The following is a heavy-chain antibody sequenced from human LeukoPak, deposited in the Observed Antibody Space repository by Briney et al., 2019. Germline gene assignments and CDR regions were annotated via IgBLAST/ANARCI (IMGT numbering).Heavy chain of an antibody. CDR1: GGSISSYY. D-gene: IGHD1-26*01. V-gene: IGHV4-59*01. CDR2: IYYSGST. J-gene: IGHJ4*02. CDR3: SRISGSYFDY. Sequence: PSETLSLTCTVSGGSISSYYWSWIRQPPGKGLEWIGYIYYSGSTNYNPSLKSRVTISVDTSKNQFSLKLSSVTAADTAVYYCSRISGSYFDYRGQGTLVTVSS.